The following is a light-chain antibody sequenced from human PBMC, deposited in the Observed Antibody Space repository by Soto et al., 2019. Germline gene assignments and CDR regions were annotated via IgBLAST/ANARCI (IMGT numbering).Light chain of an antibody. V-gene: IGLV2-14*01. J-gene: IGLJ1*01. CDR2: EVS. Sequence: QSVLTQPASVSGSPGQSITISCTGTGSDVGAYNYVSWYQHHPGKAPKLMIYEVSNRPSGVSNRFSASKSGNTASLTISGLQAEDEATYYCSSYSSSSTLVFGTGTKVTVL. CDR3: SSYSSSSTLV. CDR1: GSDVGAYNY.